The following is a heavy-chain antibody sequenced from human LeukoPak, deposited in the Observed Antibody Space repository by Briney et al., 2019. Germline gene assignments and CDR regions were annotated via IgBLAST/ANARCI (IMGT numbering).Heavy chain of an antibody. CDR2: TNHSGST. D-gene: IGHD1-7*01. V-gene: IGHV4-34*01. CDR3: ARGLGNWNYSDWFDP. Sequence: SETPSLTCAVYGGSFSGYYWSWIRQPPGKGLEWIGETNHSGSTNYNPSLKSRVTISVDTSKDQFSLKLSSVTAADTAVYYCARGLGNWNYSDWFDPWGQGTLVTVSS. J-gene: IGHJ5*02. CDR1: GGSFSGYY.